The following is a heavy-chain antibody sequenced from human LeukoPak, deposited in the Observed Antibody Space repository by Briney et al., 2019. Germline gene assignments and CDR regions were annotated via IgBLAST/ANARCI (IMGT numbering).Heavy chain of an antibody. V-gene: IGHV4-59*01. CDR1: DGSINSYY. CDR2: VHYSGST. Sequence: PSETLSLTCTDSDGSINSYYWSWIRQSPGKGLEWIGYVHYSGSTNYNPSLKSRVTISVDTSKKQVSLKLNSVTAVDTAVYYCARATGTTRNAFDIRGQGTMVTVSS. CDR3: ARATGTTRNAFDI. D-gene: IGHD1-7*01. J-gene: IGHJ3*02.